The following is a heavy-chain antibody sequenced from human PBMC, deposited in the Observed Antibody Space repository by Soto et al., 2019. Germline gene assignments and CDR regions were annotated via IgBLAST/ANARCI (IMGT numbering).Heavy chain of an antibody. CDR2: VSNSGTK. Sequence: HPGGSLRLSCAVSGFIFSNFEMNWVRQAPGKGLEWISYVSNSGTKSYADSVKGRFTISRDNTKDSLYLQMNSLRAEDTAVYYCARGDTSWYASFDYWGHGVLVTVSS. CDR1: GFIFSNFE. D-gene: IGHD6-13*01. V-gene: IGHV3-48*03. J-gene: IGHJ4*01. CDR3: ARGDTSWYASFDY.